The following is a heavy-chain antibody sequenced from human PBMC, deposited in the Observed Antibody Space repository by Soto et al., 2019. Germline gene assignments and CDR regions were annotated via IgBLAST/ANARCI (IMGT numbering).Heavy chain of an antibody. D-gene: IGHD3-22*01. CDR1: GGSFSGYY. Sequence: PSETLSLTCAVYGGSFSGYYWSWIRQPPGKGLEWIGEINHSGSTNYNPSLKSRVTISVDTSKNQFSLKLSSVTAADTAVYYCARQGSSGYYPFDYWGQGTLVTVSS. CDR2: INHSGST. CDR3: ARQGSSGYYPFDY. J-gene: IGHJ4*02. V-gene: IGHV4-34*01.